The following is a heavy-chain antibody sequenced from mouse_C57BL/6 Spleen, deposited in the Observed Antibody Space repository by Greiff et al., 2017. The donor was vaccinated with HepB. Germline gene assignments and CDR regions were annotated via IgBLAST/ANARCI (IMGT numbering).Heavy chain of an antibody. Sequence: VQLQQSGPELVKPGASVKISCKASGYTFTDYYMNWVKQSHGKSLEWIGDINPNNGGTSYNQKFKGKATLTVDKSSSTAYMELRSLTSEDSAVYYCARWGTVTFYYFDYWGQGTTLTVSS. CDR1: GYTFTDYY. CDR2: INPNNGGT. V-gene: IGHV1-26*01. J-gene: IGHJ2*01. D-gene: IGHD1-1*01. CDR3: ARWGTVTFYYFDY.